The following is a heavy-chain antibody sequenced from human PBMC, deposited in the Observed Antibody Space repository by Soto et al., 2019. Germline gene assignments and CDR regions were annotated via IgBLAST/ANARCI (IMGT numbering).Heavy chain of an antibody. D-gene: IGHD2-21*01. CDR3: TRPYREIADNH. J-gene: IGHJ4*02. Sequence: EVQLVESGGGLVQPGGSLRLSCAASGFRFSKDWMTWVRQAPGKGLEWVAHIKQDGSEKYYVDSVNGRFTISRDNDQNPQLQKKSSRRDEDTADYYGTRPYREIADNHWGQGTLVTVS. CDR1: GFRFSKDW. CDR2: IKQDGSEK. V-gene: IGHV3-7*05.